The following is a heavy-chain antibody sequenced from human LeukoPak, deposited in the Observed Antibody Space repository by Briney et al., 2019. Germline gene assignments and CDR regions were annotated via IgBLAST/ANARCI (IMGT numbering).Heavy chain of an antibody. CDR2: IKQDGSEK. D-gene: IGHD3-9*01. CDR3: AQTYDIFPPDY. J-gene: IGHJ4*02. CDR1: GFTFSSYW. Sequence: PGGSLRLSCAASGFTFSSYWMSWVRQAPGKGLEWVANIKQDGSEKYYVDSVKGRFTISRDNAKNSLYLQMNSLRAEDTAVYYCAQTYDIFPPDYWGQGTLVTVSS. V-gene: IGHV3-7*03.